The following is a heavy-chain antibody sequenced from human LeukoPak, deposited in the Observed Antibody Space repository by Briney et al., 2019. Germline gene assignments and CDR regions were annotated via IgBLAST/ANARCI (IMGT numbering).Heavy chain of an antibody. Sequence: GGSLRLSCAASGFTFSDYYMSWIRQAPGKGLEWVSYISSSSSTIYYADSVRGRFTISRENAKNSLYLQMNSLRAEDTAVYYCTRDHHRRHYDSQARNTFDIWGQGTMVTVSS. D-gene: IGHD3-22*01. V-gene: IGHV3-11*04. CDR3: TRDHHRRHYDSQARNTFDI. J-gene: IGHJ3*02. CDR2: ISSSSSTI. CDR1: GFTFSDYY.